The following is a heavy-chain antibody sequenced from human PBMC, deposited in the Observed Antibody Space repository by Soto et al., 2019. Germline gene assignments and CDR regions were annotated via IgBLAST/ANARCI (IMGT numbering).Heavy chain of an antibody. V-gene: IGHV4-34*01. CDR3: ATRLGELLNWFDP. CDR2: INHSGST. CDR1: GGSFSGYY. D-gene: IGHD3-16*01. J-gene: IGHJ5*02. Sequence: SETLSLTCAVYGGSFSGYYWSWIRQPPGKGLEWIGEINHSGSTNYNPSLKSRVTISVDTSKNQFSLKLSSVTAADTAVYYCATRLGELLNWFDPWGQGTLVTVS.